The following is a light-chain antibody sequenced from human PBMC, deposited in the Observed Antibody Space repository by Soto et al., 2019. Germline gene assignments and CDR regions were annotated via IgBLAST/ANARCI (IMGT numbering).Light chain of an antibody. CDR1: TSDVGGYNY. V-gene: IGLV2-14*01. Sequence: QSALTQPASVSGSPGQSITISCNGTTSDVGGYNYVSWYQQHPGKAPKLMIYDVSNRPSGVSNRFSGSKSGNTASLTISGLQAEDEADYYCSSYTSSNVVVFGGGTKVTVL. CDR2: DVS. CDR3: SSYTSSNVVV. J-gene: IGLJ2*01.